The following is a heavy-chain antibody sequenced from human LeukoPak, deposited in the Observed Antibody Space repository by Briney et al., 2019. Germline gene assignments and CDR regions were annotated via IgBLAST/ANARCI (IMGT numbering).Heavy chain of an antibody. CDR3: ARKAYGDFWYLDL. Sequence: PSETLSLTCTVSGGSISSHYWSWIRQPPGKGLEWIGYIYYSGSTNYNPSLKSRVTISVDTSKKQFSLKLTSVTAADTAIYYCARKAYGDFWYLDLWGRGTLVTVSS. J-gene: IGHJ2*01. CDR1: GGSISSHY. V-gene: IGHV4-59*08. D-gene: IGHD4-17*01. CDR2: IYYSGST.